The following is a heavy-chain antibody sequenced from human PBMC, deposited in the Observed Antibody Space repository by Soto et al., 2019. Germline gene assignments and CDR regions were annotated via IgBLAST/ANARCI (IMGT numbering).Heavy chain of an antibody. CDR3: ARLSAGLRFQLGDNSDAFDI. V-gene: IGHV5-51*01. J-gene: IGHJ3*02. CDR2: IYPGDSDT. D-gene: IGHD3-16*01. Sequence: GESLKISCKGSGYSFTSYWIGWVRQMPGKGLEWMGIIYPGDSDTRYSPSFQGQVTISADKSISTAYLQWSSLKASDTAMYYCARLSAGLRFQLGDNSDAFDIWGQGTMVTVSS. CDR1: GYSFTSYW.